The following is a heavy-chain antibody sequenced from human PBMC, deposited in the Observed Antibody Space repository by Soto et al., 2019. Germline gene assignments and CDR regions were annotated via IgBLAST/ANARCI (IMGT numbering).Heavy chain of an antibody. CDR2: ISGSGGST. Sequence: PGGSLRLSCAASGFTFSSSAMTWVRQAPGKGLEWVSAISGSGGSTYYADSVKGRFTISRDNSKTTLYLQMNSLRAEDTALYYCAKDLYYYDSSAYYDYWGQGTLVTVSS. CDR3: AKDLYYYDSSAYYDY. D-gene: IGHD3-22*01. V-gene: IGHV3-23*01. CDR1: GFTFSSSA. J-gene: IGHJ4*02.